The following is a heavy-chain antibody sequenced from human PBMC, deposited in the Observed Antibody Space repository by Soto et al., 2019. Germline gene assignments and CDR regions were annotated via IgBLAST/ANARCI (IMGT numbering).Heavy chain of an antibody. CDR1: GFSLTTRGVG. CDR2: IYWDDDK. Sequence: QITLKESGPTLVKPTQTLTLTCTFSGFSLTTRGVGVGWIRQPPGKALECLALIYWDDDKRHSPSLQSRLSPXKXTXXNQGVLTIANVDPVDTATYYCAHSPTYYQYDWFDPWGQGTLVSVSS. V-gene: IGHV2-5*02. D-gene: IGHD3-16*01. J-gene: IGHJ5*02. CDR3: AHSPTYYQYDWFDP.